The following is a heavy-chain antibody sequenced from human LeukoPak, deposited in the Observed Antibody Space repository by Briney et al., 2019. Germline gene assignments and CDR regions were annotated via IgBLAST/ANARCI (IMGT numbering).Heavy chain of an antibody. V-gene: IGHV1-8*03. CDR1: GYTFTSYD. CDR3: ARDLKYGSGSYFGYNWFDP. D-gene: IGHD3-10*01. J-gene: IGHJ5*02. CDR2: MNPNSGNT. Sequence: ASVKVSCKASGYTFTSYDINWVRQATGQGLEWMGWMNPNSGNTGYAQKFQGRVTITRNTSISTAYMELSSLRSEDTAVYYCARDLKYGSGSYFGYNWFDPWGQGTLVTVSS.